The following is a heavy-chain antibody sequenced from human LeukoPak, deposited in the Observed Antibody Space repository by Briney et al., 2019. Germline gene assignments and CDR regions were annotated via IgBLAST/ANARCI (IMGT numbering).Heavy chain of an antibody. CDR3: AKGNPDIVVVPAAVHQNWSDP. Sequence: GGSLRLSCAASGFTFSSYGMHWVRKAPGKGLERVAVRSYDGSNKYYADSVKGRFTISRDNSKNTLYLQMNSLRAEDTAVYYCAKGNPDIVVVPAAVHQNWSDPWGQGTLVTVSS. CDR2: RSYDGSNK. CDR1: GFTFSSYG. J-gene: IGHJ5*02. V-gene: IGHV3-30*18. D-gene: IGHD2-2*01.